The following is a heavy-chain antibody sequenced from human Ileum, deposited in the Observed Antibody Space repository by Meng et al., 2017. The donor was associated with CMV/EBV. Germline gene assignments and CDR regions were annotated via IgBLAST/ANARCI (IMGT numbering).Heavy chain of an antibody. V-gene: IGHV4-34*01. CDR2: INHSVTT. CDR3: ATDPGGY. Sequence: GAGLLKPSETMVPPCAVYGVSCSYYDWSLIRQPPGRGLVWVGEINHSVTTNYNPSLKSRVTISVDTSKNQFSLKLTSVTAADTAVYFCATDPGGYWGQGTLVTVSS. J-gene: IGHJ4*02. CDR1: GVSCSYYD. D-gene: IGHD1-14*01.